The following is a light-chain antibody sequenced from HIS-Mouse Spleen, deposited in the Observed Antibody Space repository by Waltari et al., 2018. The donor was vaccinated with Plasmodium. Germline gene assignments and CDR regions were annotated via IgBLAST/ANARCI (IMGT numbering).Light chain of an antibody. Sequence: SYELTQPSSVSVSPGQTARITCSGDVLGKKYARWFQQKPGQAPGLVIYKDSERPSGIPERFSGSSSGTTVTLTISGAQVEDEADYYCYSAADNNLVFGGGTKLTVL. CDR1: VLGKKY. V-gene: IGLV3-27*01. CDR2: KDS. CDR3: YSAADNNLV. J-gene: IGLJ3*02.